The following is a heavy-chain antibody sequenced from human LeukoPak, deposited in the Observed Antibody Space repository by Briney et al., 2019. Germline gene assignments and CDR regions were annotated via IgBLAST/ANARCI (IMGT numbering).Heavy chain of an antibody. D-gene: IGHD6-6*01. CDR3: ARVQLVDYYYYSYMDV. CDR2: INWNGSST. V-gene: IGHV3-20*04. CDR1: GFIFDDYG. J-gene: IGHJ6*03. Sequence: AGGSLRLSCAAFGFIFDDYGMSWVRHAPGKGLEWVSGINWNGSSTGYADSVKGRFTISRDNAKNSLYLQMNSLRAEDTALYYCARVQLVDYYYYSYMDVWGKGTTVTVSS.